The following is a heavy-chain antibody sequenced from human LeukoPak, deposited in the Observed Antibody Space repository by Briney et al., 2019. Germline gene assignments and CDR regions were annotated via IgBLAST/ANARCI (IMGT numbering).Heavy chain of an antibody. CDR3: ATEPTRTAYSYLDV. D-gene: IGHD1-1*01. CDR2: ISSSGSA. Sequence: SETLSLTCTVSGGSISSYYWNWIRQPAGKGLEWIGRISSSGSANYNPSLKSRVTLSVDTSRNQLSLILNSVTAADTAVFYCATEPTRTAYSYLDVWGKGTTVIVSS. CDR1: GGSISSYY. V-gene: IGHV4-4*07. J-gene: IGHJ6*03.